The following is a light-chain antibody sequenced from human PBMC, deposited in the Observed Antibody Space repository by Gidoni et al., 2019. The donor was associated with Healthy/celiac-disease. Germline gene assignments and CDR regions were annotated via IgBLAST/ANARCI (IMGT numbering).Light chain of an antibody. Sequence: QLVLTQSPSSPASLGSSVKLTCTLSSGHSSYAFEWHQQQLEKGPRYLMKLNSDGSHSQGDGIPDRFSGSSSGAERYLTISSLQSEDEADYYCQTWGTSSPWVFGGGTKLTVL. J-gene: IGLJ3*02. CDR1: SGHSSYA. V-gene: IGLV4-69*01. CDR2: LNSDGSH. CDR3: QTWGTSSPWV.